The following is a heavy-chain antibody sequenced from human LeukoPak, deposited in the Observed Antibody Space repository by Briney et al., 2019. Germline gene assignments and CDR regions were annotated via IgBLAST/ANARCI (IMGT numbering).Heavy chain of an antibody. Sequence: GGSLRLSCAASGFTVSSNYMSWVRQAPGKGLEWVSVIYSGGSTYYADSVKGRFAISRDNSKNTLYLQMNSLRAEDTAVYYCASGIAAADAFDIWGQGTMVTVSS. D-gene: IGHD6-13*01. CDR1: GFTVSSNY. CDR3: ASGIAAADAFDI. J-gene: IGHJ3*02. CDR2: IYSGGST. V-gene: IGHV3-53*01.